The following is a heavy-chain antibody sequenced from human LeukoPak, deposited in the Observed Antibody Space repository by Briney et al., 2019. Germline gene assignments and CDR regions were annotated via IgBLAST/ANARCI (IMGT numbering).Heavy chain of an antibody. V-gene: IGHV4-34*01. CDR1: GGSFSGYY. J-gene: IGHJ4*02. CDR2: INHSGST. D-gene: IGHD4-17*01. Sequence: SETLSLTCAVYGGSFSGYYWSWIRQPPGKGLEWIGEINHSGSTNYNPSLKSRVTISVDTSKNQLSLKLSSVTAADTAVYYCAREFTVTPGPLWGQGTLVTVSS. CDR3: AREFTVTPGPL.